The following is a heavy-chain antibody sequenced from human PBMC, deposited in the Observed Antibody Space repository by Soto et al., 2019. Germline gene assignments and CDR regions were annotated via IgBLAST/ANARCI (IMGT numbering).Heavy chain of an antibody. CDR2: INPSGSRT. CDR1: EFTFSTSG. V-gene: IGHV3-23*05. J-gene: IGHJ2*01. CDR3: AKTPRGGDYGDWYFDL. D-gene: IGHD4-17*01. Sequence: EVQLLESGGALVQPGGSLRLSCAASEFTFSTSGMTWVRLAPGRGLDYVSAINPSGSRTYYADSVKGRFTISSDNSKNTLSLQMNSLRAEDTAIYYCAKTPRGGDYGDWYFDLWGRGTLVTVSS.